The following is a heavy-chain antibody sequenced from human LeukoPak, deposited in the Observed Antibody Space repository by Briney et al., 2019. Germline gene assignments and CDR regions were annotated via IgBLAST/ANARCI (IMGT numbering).Heavy chain of an antibody. V-gene: IGHV3-74*01. CDR2: VNSDGSSA. J-gene: IGHJ4*02. D-gene: IGHD5-18*01. Sequence: SGGSLRLSCAASGFTFSSYWMHWVRQAPGKELVWVSGVNSDGSSATYADSVKGRFTISRDNAKNTLYLQMNSLRAEDTAVYYCARPGRGYSYGSFDSWGQGTLVTVSS. CDR3: ARPGRGYSYGSFDS. CDR1: GFTFSSYW.